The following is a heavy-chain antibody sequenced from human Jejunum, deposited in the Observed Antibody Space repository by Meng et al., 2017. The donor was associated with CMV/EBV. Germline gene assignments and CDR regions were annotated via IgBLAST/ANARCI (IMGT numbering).Heavy chain of an antibody. CDR3: ATRPDIALAP. Sequence: LSCVASGFTFNKYAMSWVRQAPGKGLEWVSVISAGSTSRGYADSVKGRFTISRDNSKNTLYLQMNGLKAEDSAVYYCATRPDIALAPWGQGTLVTVSS. V-gene: IGHV3-23*01. CDR2: ISAGSTSR. CDR1: GFTFNKYA. D-gene: IGHD6-19*01. J-gene: IGHJ5*02.